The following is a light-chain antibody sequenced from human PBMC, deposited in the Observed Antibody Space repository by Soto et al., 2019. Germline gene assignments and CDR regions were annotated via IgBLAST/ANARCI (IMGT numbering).Light chain of an antibody. CDR3: QHRNNSPN. Sequence: EIVLTQSPATLSLSPGERATLSCRASQSVSSYLAWYQQKPGQAPRLLIYDASNRATGIPARFSGSGSGTDFTLTSSMPDHEDFAVYYCQHRNNSPNFGPGTKVDIK. CDR1: QSVSSY. CDR2: DAS. J-gene: IGKJ3*01. V-gene: IGKV3-11*01.